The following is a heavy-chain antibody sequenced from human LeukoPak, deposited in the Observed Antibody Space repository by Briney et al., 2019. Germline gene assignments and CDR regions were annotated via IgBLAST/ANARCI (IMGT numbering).Heavy chain of an antibody. Sequence: PGRSLRLSCAASGFTFSSYGMHWVRQAPGKGLEWVAVIWYDGSNKYYADSVKGRFTISRDNSKNTLYLQMNSLRAEDTAVYYCARDRVATITWYFDYWGQGTLVTVSP. CDR1: GFTFSSYG. CDR2: IWYDGSNK. J-gene: IGHJ4*02. D-gene: IGHD5-12*01. V-gene: IGHV3-33*01. CDR3: ARDRVATITWYFDY.